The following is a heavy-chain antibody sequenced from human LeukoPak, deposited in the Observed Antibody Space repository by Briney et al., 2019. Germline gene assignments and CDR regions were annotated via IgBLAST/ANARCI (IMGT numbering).Heavy chain of an antibody. J-gene: IGHJ4*02. D-gene: IGHD6-19*01. CDR1: GFTFSSYA. V-gene: IGHV3-30*04. Sequence: GALRLSCAASGFTFSSYAMHWVRQAPGKGLEWVAVISYDGSNKYYADSVKGRFTISRDNSKNTLYLQMNSLRAEDTAVYYCAKDREVGFLASRQWLIHGTPDYWGQGTLVTVSS. CDR3: AKDREVGFLASRQWLIHGTPDY. CDR2: ISYDGSNK.